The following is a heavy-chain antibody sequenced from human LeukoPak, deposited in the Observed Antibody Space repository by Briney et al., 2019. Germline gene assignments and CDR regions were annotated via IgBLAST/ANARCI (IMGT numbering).Heavy chain of an antibody. D-gene: IGHD5/OR15-5a*01. CDR1: GFTFRSYA. Sequence: PGGSLRLSCAASGFTFRSYAMHWVRQAPGKGLEYVSAIRSNGGSTYYANSVKGRFTISRDNSKNTLYLQMGSLRAEDMAVYYCARCVEYSVDKGVDYWGQGTLVTVSS. J-gene: IGHJ4*02. CDR3: ARCVEYSVDKGVDY. CDR2: IRSNGGST. V-gene: IGHV3-64*01.